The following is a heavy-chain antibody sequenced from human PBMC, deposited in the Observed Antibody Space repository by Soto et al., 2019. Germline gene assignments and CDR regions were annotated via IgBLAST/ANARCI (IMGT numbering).Heavy chain of an antibody. CDR3: VRDGPDYDFWSGYPFDY. V-gene: IGHV3-74*01. J-gene: IGHJ4*02. CDR1: GFTFRSHW. D-gene: IGHD3-3*01. Sequence: VQLVESGGGSVQPGGSLRLSCVASGFTFRSHWMHWVRQFPGKGLVWVSRISSNGSTTNYADAVKGRFSISRDNSKNTLYLQMDSLGPEDTAVYYCVRDGPDYDFWSGYPFDYWGQGTLVAVSA. CDR2: ISSNGSTT.